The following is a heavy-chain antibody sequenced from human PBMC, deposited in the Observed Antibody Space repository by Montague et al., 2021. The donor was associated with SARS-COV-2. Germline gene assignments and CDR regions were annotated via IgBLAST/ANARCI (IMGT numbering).Heavy chain of an antibody. J-gene: IGHJ4*02. CDR2: IYYSGST. CDR3: ARVFPRWLQFDPYFDY. V-gene: IGHV4-59*01. Sequence: SETLSLTCTVSGGSIISYYWSWIRQPPGTGLEWIGYIYYSGSTNYNPSLKSRVTISVDTSKNQFSLKLSSVTAADTAVYYCARVFPRWLQFDPYFDYWGQGTLVTVSS. D-gene: IGHD5-24*01. CDR1: GGSIISYY.